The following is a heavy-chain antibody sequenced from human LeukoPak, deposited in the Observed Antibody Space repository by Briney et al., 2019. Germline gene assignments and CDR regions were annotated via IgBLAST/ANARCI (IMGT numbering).Heavy chain of an antibody. Sequence: GGSLRLSCAASGFSFDNYAMTWVRQAPGKGLEWVSGISYGGGHNTYYADSVKGRFTISRDNSKNTLYLQMNSLRAEDTAVYYCARDIGPGYSSGFNWGQGTLVTVSS. CDR1: GFSFDNYA. CDR3: ARDIGPGYSSGFN. D-gene: IGHD2-8*02. J-gene: IGHJ4*02. CDR2: ISYGGGHNT. V-gene: IGHV3-23*01.